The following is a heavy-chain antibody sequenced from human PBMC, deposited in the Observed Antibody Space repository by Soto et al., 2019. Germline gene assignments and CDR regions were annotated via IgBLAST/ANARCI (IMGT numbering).Heavy chain of an antibody. Sequence: GGSLRLSCAASGFTVSSNYMSWVRQAPGKGLEWVSAIYSGGNTYYAGSVKGRFTISRENSKNSLYLQMNSLRAGDTAVYYCARSSYYYGSGTDAFDIWGQGTMVT. CDR1: GFTVSSNY. CDR2: IYSGGNT. D-gene: IGHD3-10*01. J-gene: IGHJ3*02. CDR3: ARSSYYYGSGTDAFDI. V-gene: IGHV3-66*01.